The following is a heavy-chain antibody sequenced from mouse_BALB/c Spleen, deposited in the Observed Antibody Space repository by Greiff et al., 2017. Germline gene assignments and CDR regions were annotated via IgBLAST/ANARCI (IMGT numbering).Heavy chain of an antibody. CDR3: TSSLAVFAY. Sequence: QVQLKESGAELARPGASVKLSCKASGYTFTSYYMYWVKQRPGQGLEWIGEINPSNGGTNFNEKFKSKATLTVDKSSSTAYMQLSSLTSEDSAVYYCTSSLAVFAYWGQGTLVTVSA. CDR2: INPSNGGT. D-gene: IGHD6-1*01. CDR1: GYTFTSYY. J-gene: IGHJ3*01. V-gene: IGHV1S81*02.